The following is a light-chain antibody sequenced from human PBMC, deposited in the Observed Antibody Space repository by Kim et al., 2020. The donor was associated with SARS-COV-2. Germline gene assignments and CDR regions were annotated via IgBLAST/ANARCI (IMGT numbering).Light chain of an antibody. CDR2: VNSDGSH. CDR1: SGDSSYA. J-gene: IGLJ3*02. Sequence: SVKLTCTVSSGDSSYAIAWHQQQPEKGPRYLMKVNSDGSHSKGDGIPDRFSGSSSGAERYLTISSLQSEDEADYYCQTWGTGIGVFGGGTQLTVL. CDR3: QTWGTGIGV. V-gene: IGLV4-69*01.